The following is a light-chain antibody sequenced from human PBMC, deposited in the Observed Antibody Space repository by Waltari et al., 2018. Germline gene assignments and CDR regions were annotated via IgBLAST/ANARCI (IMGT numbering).Light chain of an antibody. CDR2: DDG. V-gene: IGLV3-21*02. CDR3: QVWDTSSNHGV. Sequence: SYVLTQPPSVSVAPGETAKITCEGDSIGTKSVHWYQQRPGQAPALAVYDDGDRPSGVPGRFAGSNPGNTATLTINRVEVGDEADYFCQVWDTSSNHGVFGNGTKVTIL. J-gene: IGLJ1*01. CDR1: SIGTKS.